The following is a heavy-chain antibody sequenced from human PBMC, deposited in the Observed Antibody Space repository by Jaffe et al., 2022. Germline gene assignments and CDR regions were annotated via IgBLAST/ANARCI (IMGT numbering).Heavy chain of an antibody. CDR2: IRSKAYGGTT. Sequence: EVQLVESGGGLVQPGRSLRLSCTASGFTFGDYAMSWFRQAPGKGLEWVGFIRSKAYGGTTEYAASVKGRFTISRDDSKSIAYLQMNSLKTEDTAVYYCTRGGTPNYYYYYYMDVWGKGTTVTVSS. V-gene: IGHV3-49*03. CDR3: TRGGTPNYYYYYYMDV. CDR1: GFTFGDYA. J-gene: IGHJ6*03.